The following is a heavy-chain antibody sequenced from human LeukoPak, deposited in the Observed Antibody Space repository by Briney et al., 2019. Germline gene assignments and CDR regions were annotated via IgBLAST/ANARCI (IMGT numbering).Heavy chain of an antibody. V-gene: IGHV3-9*01. J-gene: IGHJ4*02. Sequence: GGSLRPSCAAAGFTFDDYAMHWVRQAPGKDLEWVSGISWNSGSINYADSVKGRFTISRDNAKNSLYLQMNSLSAGDTALYYCVKDISVAAAEGGDFDYWGQGTLVTVSS. D-gene: IGHD6-13*01. CDR2: ISWNSGSI. CDR3: VKDISVAAAEGGDFDY. CDR1: GFTFDDYA.